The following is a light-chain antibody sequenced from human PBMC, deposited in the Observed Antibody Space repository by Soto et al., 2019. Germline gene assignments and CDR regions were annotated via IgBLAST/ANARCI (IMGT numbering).Light chain of an antibody. Sequence: EIVLTQSPGTLSLSPEERATLSWRASQSVSSSYLAWYQHKPGQAPRLLIYGASSRATGIPDRFSGSGSGTDFTLTISRLEPEDFAVSYCQQYGISPHTFGQGTKLEIK. J-gene: IGKJ2*01. CDR2: GAS. V-gene: IGKV3-20*01. CDR1: QSVSSSY. CDR3: QQYGISPHT.